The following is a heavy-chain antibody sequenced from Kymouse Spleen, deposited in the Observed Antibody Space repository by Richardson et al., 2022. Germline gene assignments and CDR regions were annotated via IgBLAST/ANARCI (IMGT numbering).Heavy chain of an antibody. CDR1: GFTFSNAW. CDR3: TTDPITGTTTPFDY. CDR2: IKSKTDGGTT. D-gene: IGHD1-7*01. V-gene: IGHV3-15*01. Sequence: EVQLVESGGGLVKPGGSLRLSCAASGFTFSNAWMSWVRQAPGKGLEWVGRIKSKTDGGTTDYAAPVKGRFTISRDDSKNTLYLQMNSLKTEDTAVYYCTTDPITGTTTPFDYWGQGTLVTVSS. J-gene: IGHJ4*02.